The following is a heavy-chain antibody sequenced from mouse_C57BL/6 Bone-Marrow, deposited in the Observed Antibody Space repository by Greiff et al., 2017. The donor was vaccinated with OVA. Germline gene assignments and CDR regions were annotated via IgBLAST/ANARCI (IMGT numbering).Heavy chain of an antibody. CDR2: ISYDGSN. D-gene: IGHD4-1*01. CDR1: GYSITSGYY. CDR3: ARGGTVAMDY. Sequence: DVQLQESGPGLVKPSQSLSLTCSVTGYSITSGYYWNWIRQFPGNKLEWMGYISYDGSNNYNPSLKNRISITRDTSKNQFFLKLNSVTTEDTATYYCARGGTVAMDYWGQGTSVTVSS. J-gene: IGHJ4*01. V-gene: IGHV3-6*01.